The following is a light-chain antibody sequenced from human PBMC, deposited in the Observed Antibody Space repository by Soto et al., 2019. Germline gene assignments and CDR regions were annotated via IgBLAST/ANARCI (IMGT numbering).Light chain of an antibody. CDR1: QGIDNW. CDR2: GAS. V-gene: IGKV1-12*01. CDR3: QQTNSLPLT. J-gene: IGKJ4*01. Sequence: IQLTQSPSSLSTSVRDRVTITCRASQGIDNWLAWYQKKPGKAPKLLIYGASHLQFGVPSRFSGSGSGTDFTLTISSLQPEDFATSFCQQTNSLPLTSGGGTKV.